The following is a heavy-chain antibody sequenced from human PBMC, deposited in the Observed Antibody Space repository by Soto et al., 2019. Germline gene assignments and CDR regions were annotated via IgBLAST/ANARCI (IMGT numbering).Heavy chain of an antibody. Sequence: ASETLSLTCTFSGGPITNYWSWIRQHPGKGLEWIGYIYDSGSTYYNPSLKSRVTMSLDTSKNQLSLKLTSVTAADTAVYYCARVNLDYVTGMDVWGQGTTVTVSS. V-gene: IGHV4-31*02. CDR2: IYDSGST. CDR3: ARVNLDYVTGMDV. J-gene: IGHJ6*02. CDR1: GGPITNY. D-gene: IGHD4-17*01.